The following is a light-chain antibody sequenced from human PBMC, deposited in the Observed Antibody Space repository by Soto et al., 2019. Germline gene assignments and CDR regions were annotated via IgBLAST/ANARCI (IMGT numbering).Light chain of an antibody. J-gene: IGKJ4*01. CDR2: GAS. V-gene: IGKV3-15*01. CDR3: QQYDNWPLT. Sequence: EIVMTQSPATPSVSPGERATLSCRTSESVRDNLAWYQKKPGQAPRLLTYGASTRATGIPARFSGSGFGTEFTLTISSLQSEDFAVYYCQQYDNWPLTFGGGTKVEIK. CDR1: ESVRDN.